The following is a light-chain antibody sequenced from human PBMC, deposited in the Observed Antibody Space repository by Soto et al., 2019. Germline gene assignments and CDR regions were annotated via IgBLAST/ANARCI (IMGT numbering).Light chain of an antibody. CDR1: QSVSKNY. V-gene: IGKV3-20*01. J-gene: IGKJ5*01. CDR2: GAS. Sequence: SVLMQSPGTLSLSPGGRCTLSCRAIQSVSKNYLAWYQQAPGQAPRLLIYGASNRATGIPDRFSGSGSGTYFTPTISRPEPEDFAVYYCQQYGSSGTFGQGTRLEIK. CDR3: QQYGSSGT.